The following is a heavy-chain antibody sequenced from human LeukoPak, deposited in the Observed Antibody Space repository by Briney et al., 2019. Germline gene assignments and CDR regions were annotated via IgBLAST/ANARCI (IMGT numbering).Heavy chain of an antibody. Sequence: SETLSLTCTVSGDSFSAYYWSWIRQPPGRGLEWIGYIYSSGNTNYNPSLKSRVTISVGTSKKQHSLKLTSVTAADTAVYYCAIHTNVDISSFMDVWDKGTTVTVSS. CDR1: GDSFSAYY. CDR3: AIHTNVDISSFMDV. V-gene: IGHV4-4*09. J-gene: IGHJ6*03. D-gene: IGHD2-8*01. CDR2: IYSSGNT.